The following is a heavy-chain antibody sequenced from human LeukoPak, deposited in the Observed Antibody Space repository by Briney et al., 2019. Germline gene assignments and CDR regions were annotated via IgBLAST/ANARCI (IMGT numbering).Heavy chain of an antibody. CDR2: ISSSSSYI. Sequence: PGGSLRLSCAASGFTFSSYSMNWVRQAPEKGLEWVSSISSSSSYIYYADSVKGRFTISRDNAKNSLYLQMNSLRAEDTAVYYCARDGYYYGSGSYLWGQGTLVTVSS. CDR1: GFTFSSYS. D-gene: IGHD3-10*01. V-gene: IGHV3-21*01. CDR3: ARDGYYYGSGSYL. J-gene: IGHJ4*02.